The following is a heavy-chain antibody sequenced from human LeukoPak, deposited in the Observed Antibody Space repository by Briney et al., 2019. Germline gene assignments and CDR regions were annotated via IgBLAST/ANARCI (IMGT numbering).Heavy chain of an antibody. Sequence: GESLKISCKGSGYRFTSYWIGWVRPMPGKGLGWMGIIFPGDSDPRYSPSFQGQVTISGDKSISTAYLQWSSLKASDTAMYYCARDGSGYSSGWLESYFDYWGQGTLVTVSS. D-gene: IGHD6-19*01. V-gene: IGHV5-51*01. CDR1: GYRFTSYW. CDR2: IFPGDSDP. J-gene: IGHJ4*02. CDR3: ARDGSGYSSGWLESYFDY.